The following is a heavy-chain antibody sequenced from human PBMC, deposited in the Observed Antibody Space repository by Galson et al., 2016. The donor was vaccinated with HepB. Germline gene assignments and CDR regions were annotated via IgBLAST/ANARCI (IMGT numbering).Heavy chain of an antibody. CDR3: ARVSSGTYYLMDY. Sequence: QSGAEVKKPGDSLKISCKTSGYSFTNYWIAWVRQMPGKGLEWMGIIYPRDSETRFNPSFEGLATMSSDKSITTAYLQLINLKASDTAMYYCARVSSGTYYLMDYWGQGTLATVSS. CDR2: IYPRDSET. V-gene: IGHV5-51*01. J-gene: IGHJ4*02. CDR1: GYSFTNYW. D-gene: IGHD1-26*01.